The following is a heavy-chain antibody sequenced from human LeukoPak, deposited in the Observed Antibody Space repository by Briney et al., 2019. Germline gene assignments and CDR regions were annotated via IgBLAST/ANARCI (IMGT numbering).Heavy chain of an antibody. D-gene: IGHD2-2*01. Sequence: SGKASCKASGGTVRNYPISWGARSAGHEVEWLGGILPIFRMTNYAEKFQGRVTITAAESTTTAYLELNRLRSEDTAVYYCAICSSTWSGDRPDSWGQGSLVTVSS. CDR1: GGTVRNYP. CDR3: AICSSTWSGDRPDS. V-gene: IGHV1-69*13. CDR2: ILPIFRMT. J-gene: IGHJ4*02.